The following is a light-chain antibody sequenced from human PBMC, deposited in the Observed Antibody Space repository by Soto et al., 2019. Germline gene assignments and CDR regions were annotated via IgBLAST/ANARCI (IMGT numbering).Light chain of an antibody. CDR3: QQYNNWPQT. J-gene: IGKJ1*01. Sequence: EIVMTQSPATLSVSPGERATLSCRASQSVSSNLAWYQQKPGQAPRLLIYGASTRATGIPARFSGSGSGTVFTLTISNLQSEDFAVYYCQQYNNWPQTFGQGTNVEIK. V-gene: IGKV3-15*01. CDR1: QSVSSN. CDR2: GAS.